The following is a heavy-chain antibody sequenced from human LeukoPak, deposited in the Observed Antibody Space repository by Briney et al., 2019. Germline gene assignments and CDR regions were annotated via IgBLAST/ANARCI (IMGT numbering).Heavy chain of an antibody. Sequence: SETLSLTCTVSGGSISSYYWSWIRQPAGKGLEWIGRICTSGSTNYNPSLKSRVTMSVDTSKNQFSLKLSSVTAADTAVYYCAREIGMYSSSWSYYYYGMDVWGQGTTVTVSS. CDR3: AREIGMYSSSWSYYYYGMDV. D-gene: IGHD6-13*01. CDR1: GGSISSYY. V-gene: IGHV4-4*07. CDR2: ICTSGST. J-gene: IGHJ6*02.